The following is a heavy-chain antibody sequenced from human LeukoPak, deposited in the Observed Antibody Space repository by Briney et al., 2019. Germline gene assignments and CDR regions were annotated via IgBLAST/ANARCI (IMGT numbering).Heavy chain of an antibody. V-gene: IGHV4-59*01. CDR3: ARDRADFWSGYYAFDI. D-gene: IGHD3-3*01. Sequence: PSETLSLTCTVSGGSISSYYWSWIRQPPGKGLEWIGYIYYSGSTNSNPSLKSRVTISVDTSKNQFSLKLSSVTAADTAVYYCARDRADFWSGYYAFDIWGQGTMVTVSS. CDR1: GGSISSYY. J-gene: IGHJ3*02. CDR2: IYYSGST.